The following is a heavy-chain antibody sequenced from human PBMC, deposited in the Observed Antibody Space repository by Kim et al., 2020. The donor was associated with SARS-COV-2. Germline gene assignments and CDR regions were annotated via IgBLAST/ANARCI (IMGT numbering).Heavy chain of an antibody. D-gene: IGHD3-10*01. CDR3: ARANMVRGGTYYYYYGMDV. Sequence: SRVTISVDTSKNQFSLKLSSVTAADTAVYYCARANMVRGGTYYYYYGMDVWGQGTTVTVSS. V-gene: IGHV4-34*01. J-gene: IGHJ6*02.